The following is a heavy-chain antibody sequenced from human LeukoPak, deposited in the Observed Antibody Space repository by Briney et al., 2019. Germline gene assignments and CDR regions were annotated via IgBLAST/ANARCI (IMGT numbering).Heavy chain of an antibody. CDR1: GYTFTNYD. CDR2: MNPNSGST. D-gene: IGHD1-14*01. Sequence: ASVKVSCKASGYTFTNYDINWLRQATGQGLEWMGWMNPNSGSTGYAPQFQGRVTMTSDTSISTAYMDLSSLRYDDTAVYYCARASAGGPENWFDPWGQGTLVTVSS. V-gene: IGHV1-8*01. J-gene: IGHJ5*02. CDR3: ARASAGGPENWFDP.